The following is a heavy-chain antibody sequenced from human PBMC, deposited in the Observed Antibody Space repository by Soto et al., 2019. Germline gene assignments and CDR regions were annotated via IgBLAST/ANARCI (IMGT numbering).Heavy chain of an antibody. CDR2: IIPILGIA. CDR3: ARSNDYGDPDAFDI. V-gene: IGHV1-69*02. J-gene: IGHJ3*02. D-gene: IGHD4-17*01. Sequence: QVQLVQSGAEVKKPGSSVKVSCKASGGTFSSYTISWVRQAPGQGLEWMGRIIPILGIANYAQKFQGRVTITADKSTSTAYMELSRLRSEDTAVYYCARSNDYGDPDAFDIWGQGTMVTVSS. CDR1: GGTFSSYT.